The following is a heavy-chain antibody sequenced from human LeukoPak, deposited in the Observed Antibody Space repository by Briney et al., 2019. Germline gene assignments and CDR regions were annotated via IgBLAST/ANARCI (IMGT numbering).Heavy chain of an antibody. CDR1: GFTFSSYW. Sequence: GGSLRPSCAASGFTFSSYWMSWVRQAPGKGLEWVANIKQDGSEKYYVDSVKGRFTISRDNAKNSLYLQMNSLRAEDTAVYYCARDWEGYCSSTSCYGYWGQGTLVTVSS. J-gene: IGHJ4*02. D-gene: IGHD2-2*01. CDR3: ARDWEGYCSSTSCYGY. CDR2: IKQDGSEK. V-gene: IGHV3-7*01.